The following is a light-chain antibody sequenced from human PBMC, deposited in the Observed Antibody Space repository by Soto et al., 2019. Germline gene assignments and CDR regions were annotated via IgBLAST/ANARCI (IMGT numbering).Light chain of an antibody. CDR3: FSFAGVGTCV. V-gene: IGLV2-23*02. J-gene: IGLJ1*01. Sequence: QSALTQPASVSGSPGQSITISCPGTSSDIGNYNLVSWFQQHPGKAPKLFIYEVNRRPSGVSDRLSGSKGANTASLTISGLQAEDEADYYCFSFAGVGTCVFGTGTKVSV. CDR2: EVN. CDR1: SSDIGNYNL.